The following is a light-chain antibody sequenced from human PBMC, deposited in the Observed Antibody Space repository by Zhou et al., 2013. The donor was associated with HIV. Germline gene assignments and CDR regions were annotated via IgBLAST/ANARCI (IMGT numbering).Light chain of an antibody. J-gene: IGKJ4*01. V-gene: IGKV1-5*03. Sequence: DIQMTQSPSTLSASIGDRVNITCRASQSVGSWLAWFQQKPGKAPRLLIQRASTLESGVPSRFSGSGSGTEFTLTISSLQPDDFATYYCQRYKSDLLTFGGGTKVEI. CDR2: RAS. CDR3: QRYKSDLLT. CDR1: QSVGSW.